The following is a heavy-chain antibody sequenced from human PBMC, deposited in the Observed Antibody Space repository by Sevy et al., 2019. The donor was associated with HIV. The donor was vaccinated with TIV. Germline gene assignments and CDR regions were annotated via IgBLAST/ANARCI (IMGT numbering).Heavy chain of an antibody. Sequence: GGSLRLSCAASGFTFSSYAMSWVRQAPGKGPEWVSAISGSGGSTYYADSVKGRFTISRDNSKNTLYLQMNSLRAEDTAVYYCAKKKGSYYDFWSGHYYYGMDVWGQGTTVTVSS. CDR2: ISGSGGST. CDR3: AKKKGSYYDFWSGHYYYGMDV. D-gene: IGHD3-3*01. J-gene: IGHJ6*02. V-gene: IGHV3-23*01. CDR1: GFTFSSYA.